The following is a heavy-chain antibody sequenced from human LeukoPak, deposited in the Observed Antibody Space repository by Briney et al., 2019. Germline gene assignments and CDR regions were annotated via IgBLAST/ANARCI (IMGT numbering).Heavy chain of an antibody. Sequence: GGSLRLSCAASGFSFSTAWMNWVRQAPGKGLEWVGRIKSKTHGGTTDYAAPVKGRLTISRDGSKNTLYLQMNSLKTEDTAVYYCWDTNWNGDWDYWGQGTLVTVSS. V-gene: IGHV3-15*01. D-gene: IGHD1-1*01. J-gene: IGHJ4*02. CDR3: WDTNWNGDWDY. CDR2: IKSKTHGGTT. CDR1: GFSFSTAW.